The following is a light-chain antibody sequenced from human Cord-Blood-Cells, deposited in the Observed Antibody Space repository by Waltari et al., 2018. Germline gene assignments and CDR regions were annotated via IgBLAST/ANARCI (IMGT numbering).Light chain of an antibody. V-gene: IGLV2-14*01. Sequence: QSALTQPASVSGSPGQSITISSTGTSSDVGGYNYVSWYQQHPGKAPKLMSYDVSNPPSGVSNRFAGSKSGNTAALTISGLQAEDEADYYCSSYTSSSIWVFGGGTKLTVL. CDR3: SSYTSSSIWV. CDR2: DVS. J-gene: IGLJ3*02. CDR1: SSDVGGYNY.